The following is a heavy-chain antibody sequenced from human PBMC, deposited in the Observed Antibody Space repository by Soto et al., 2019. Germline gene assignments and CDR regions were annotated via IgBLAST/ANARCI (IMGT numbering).Heavy chain of an antibody. CDR1: GYSFTNYW. CDR2: IYPGDSGT. J-gene: IGHJ6*02. V-gene: IGHV5-51*01. CDR3: ARTRTSSHYYDMDV. D-gene: IGHD6-13*01. Sequence: GESLKISCKSSGYSFTNYWIGWVRQMPGKGLESMGIIYPGDSGTRYSPSFQGQVTISADKSISTAYLQWSSLKASDSAMYYCARTRTSSHYYDMDVWGQGTTVTVSS.